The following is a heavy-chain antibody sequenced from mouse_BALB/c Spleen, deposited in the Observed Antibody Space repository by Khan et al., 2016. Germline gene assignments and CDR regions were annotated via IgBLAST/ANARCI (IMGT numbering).Heavy chain of an antibody. Sequence: QIQLVQSGPELKKPGETVKISCKASGYTFTNYGMNWVKQAPGKGLKWMGWINTYTGEPTYAEDFKGRFAFSLETSASTAYLQINNLKDEDTATYFCARRADDGDWGFAYWGQGTLVTVSA. CDR1: GYTFTNYG. V-gene: IGHV9-3-1*01. CDR2: INTYTGEP. D-gene: IGHD2-3*01. CDR3: ARRADDGDWGFAY. J-gene: IGHJ3*01.